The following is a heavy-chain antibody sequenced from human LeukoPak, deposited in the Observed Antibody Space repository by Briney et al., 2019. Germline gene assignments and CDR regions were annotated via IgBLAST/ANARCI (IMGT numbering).Heavy chain of an antibody. CDR2: INHSGST. CDR1: GGSFSGYY. J-gene: IGHJ4*02. D-gene: IGHD3-10*01. Sequence: PSETLSLTCAVYGGSFSGYYWSWIRQPPGKGLEWIGEINHSGSTNYNPSLKSRVTISVDTSKNQFSLKLSSVTAADTAVYYCARNLTGTGVYDYWGQGTLATVSS. V-gene: IGHV4-34*01. CDR3: ARNLTGTGVYDY.